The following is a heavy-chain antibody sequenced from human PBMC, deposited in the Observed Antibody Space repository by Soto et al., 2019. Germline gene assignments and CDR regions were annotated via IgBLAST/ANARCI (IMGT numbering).Heavy chain of an antibody. CDR3: ARYYCSSDTCYYFDY. CDR1: GGSISSYN. D-gene: IGHD2-2*01. CDR2: TSYTGRT. V-gene: IGHV4-59*01. Sequence: PSETLSLTCTVSGGSISSYNWGWIRQTPGKGLEWIGYTSYTGRTDYSPSLKSRVSFSVDTSKNQFSLKLSSVTAADTAVYYCARYYCSSDTCYYFDYWGQGTLVTVSS. J-gene: IGHJ4*02.